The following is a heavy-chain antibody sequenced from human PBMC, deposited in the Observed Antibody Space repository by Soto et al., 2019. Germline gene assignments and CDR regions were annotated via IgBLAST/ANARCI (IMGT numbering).Heavy chain of an antibody. CDR2: IYWDDGK. D-gene: IGHD2-8*01. Sequence: GPPPGNPTQTLTPACTFPRFSPPTTGGGGGWVRQPPRKALEWLALIYWDDGKRYSPSPSLKNRLTITKDTSKNRVVLTMANMDPMDTATYYCAHRPYNGGSRPFDFWGQGTLVTVSS. V-gene: IGHV2-5*02. CDR3: AHRPYNGGSRPFDF. CDR1: RFSPPTTGGG. J-gene: IGHJ4*02.